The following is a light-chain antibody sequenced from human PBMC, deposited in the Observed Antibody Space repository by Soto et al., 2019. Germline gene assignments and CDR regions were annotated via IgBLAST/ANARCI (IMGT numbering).Light chain of an antibody. CDR1: QSISSF. J-gene: IGKJ4*01. CDR3: HQRSSWPLT. Sequence: EIVLTQSPATLSLSPGERATLSCRASQSISSFLAWYQHKPGRAPRLLIYDVSKRATGIPARFSASGSWTDFTLTISSLEPEDFAVYYCHQRSSWPLTFGGGTTVEIK. V-gene: IGKV3-11*01. CDR2: DVS.